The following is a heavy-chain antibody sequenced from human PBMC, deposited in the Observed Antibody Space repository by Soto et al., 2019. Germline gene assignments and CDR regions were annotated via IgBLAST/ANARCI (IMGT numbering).Heavy chain of an antibody. CDR1: GGTTNSGGYY. V-gene: IGHV4-31*11. J-gene: IGHJ3*02. Sequence: PSETLSLTCAVSGGTTNSGGYYWSWIRRHPGEGLEWIGHIYYTGSTSYNPSLKSRVIISIDTSKNQFSLKLSSATAADTALYYCARFCFSTTCPGYTFQIWGQGTMVTVSS. CDR3: ARFCFSTTCPGYTFQI. D-gene: IGHD2-2*01. CDR2: IYYTGST.